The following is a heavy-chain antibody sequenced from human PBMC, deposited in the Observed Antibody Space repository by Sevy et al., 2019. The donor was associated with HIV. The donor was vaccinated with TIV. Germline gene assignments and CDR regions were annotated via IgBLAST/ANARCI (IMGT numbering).Heavy chain of an antibody. D-gene: IGHD1-1*01. Sequence: ASVKVSCKASGYTFTGYYMHWVRQAPGQGLEWMGWINPNSGGTNYAQKFQGWVTMTRDTSISTAYMELSRLRSDDTAVYYCARGWVYNRGYYFDYWGQGTLVTVSS. J-gene: IGHJ4*02. CDR2: INPNSGGT. V-gene: IGHV1-2*04. CDR1: GYTFTGYY. CDR3: ARGWVYNRGYYFDY.